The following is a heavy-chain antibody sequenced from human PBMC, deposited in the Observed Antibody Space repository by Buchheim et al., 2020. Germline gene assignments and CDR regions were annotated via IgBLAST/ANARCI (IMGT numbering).Heavy chain of an antibody. J-gene: IGHJ6*02. CDR3: ARDRYYDSSGPPLYYYYGMDV. D-gene: IGHD3-22*01. CDR2: IYYSGST. CDR1: GGSISSGGYY. Sequence: QVQLQESGPGLVKPSQTLSLTCTVSGGSISSGGYYWSWIRQHPGKGLEWIGYIYYSGSTYYNPSLKSRVTISVDPSKNQFSLKLSSVTAADTAVYYCARDRYYDSSGPPLYYYYGMDVWGQGTT. V-gene: IGHV4-31*03.